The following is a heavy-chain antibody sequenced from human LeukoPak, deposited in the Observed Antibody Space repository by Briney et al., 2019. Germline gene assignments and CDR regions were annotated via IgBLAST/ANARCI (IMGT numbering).Heavy chain of an antibody. Sequence: GGSLRLSCAASGFTFSSFAMSWVRQAPGKGLEWVATISHSGGDTNYADSAKGRFTISRDNSKNTLYLQMNSLRVEDTAMYYCAKSGSGSYYVYWGQGILVTASS. CDR3: AKSGSGSYYVY. D-gene: IGHD1-26*01. CDR1: GFTFSSFA. V-gene: IGHV3-23*01. J-gene: IGHJ4*02. CDR2: ISHSGGDT.